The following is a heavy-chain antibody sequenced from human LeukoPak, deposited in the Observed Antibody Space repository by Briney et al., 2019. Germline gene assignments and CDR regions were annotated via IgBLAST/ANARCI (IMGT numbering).Heavy chain of an antibody. CDR3: ARAGGYSYPDYFDY. D-gene: IGHD5-18*01. CDR1: GYTFTSYG. J-gene: IGHJ4*02. Sequence: ASVKVSCKASGYTFTSYGISWVRQPPGQGLEWMGWISAYNGNTNYAQKLQGRVTMTTDTATSTAYIELRSLRSDDTAVYYCARAGGYSYPDYFDYWGQGTLVTVSS. V-gene: IGHV1-18*01. CDR2: ISAYNGNT.